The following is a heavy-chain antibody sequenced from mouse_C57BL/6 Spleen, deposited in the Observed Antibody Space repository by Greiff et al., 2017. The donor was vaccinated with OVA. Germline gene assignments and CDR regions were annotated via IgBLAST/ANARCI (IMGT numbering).Heavy chain of an antibody. Sequence: EVKLVESGGGLVKPGGSLKLSCAASGFNFSSYAMSWVRQTPEKRLEWVATISDGGSYTYYPDNVKGRFTISRDNAKNNLYLQMSHLKSEDTAMYYCARWNTTVVSGDYWGQGTTLTVAS. CDR1: GFNFSSYA. J-gene: IGHJ2*01. V-gene: IGHV5-4*03. D-gene: IGHD1-1*01. CDR3: ARWNTTVVSGDY. CDR2: ISDGGSYT.